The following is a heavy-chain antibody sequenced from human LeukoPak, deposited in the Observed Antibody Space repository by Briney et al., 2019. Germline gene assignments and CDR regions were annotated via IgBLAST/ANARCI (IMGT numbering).Heavy chain of an antibody. J-gene: IGHJ4*02. CDR1: GFHFSNFG. CDR2: IRYDGSTT. CDR3: ARGKTPAVTTPFDS. Sequence: GGSLRLSCTGSGFHFSNFGMHWVRQAPGKGLEWVTFIRYDGSTTYYADSVKGRFTISRDNAKNTLYLQMNSLRAEDTAVYYCARGKTPAVTTPFDSWGQGTLVTVSS. V-gene: IGHV3-30*02. D-gene: IGHD4-17*01.